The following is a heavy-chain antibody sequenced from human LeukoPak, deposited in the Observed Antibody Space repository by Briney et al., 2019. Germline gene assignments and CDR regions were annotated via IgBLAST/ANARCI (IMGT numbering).Heavy chain of an antibody. CDR2: IYPGDSDT. V-gene: IGHV5-51*01. J-gene: IGHJ6*02. CDR3: ARLLTYYDFWSGYSDYYYYGMDV. CDR1: GYSFTSYW. Sequence: GESLKISCKGSGYSFTSYWIGWVRQMPGKGLEWMGIIYPGDSDTRYSPSFQGQVTISADKSISTAHLQWSSLKASDTAMYYCARLLTYYDFWSGYSDYYYYGMDVWGQGTTVTVSS. D-gene: IGHD3-3*01.